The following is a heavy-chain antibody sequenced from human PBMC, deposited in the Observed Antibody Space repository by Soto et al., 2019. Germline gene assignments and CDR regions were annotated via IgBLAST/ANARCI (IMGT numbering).Heavy chain of an antibody. J-gene: IGHJ4*02. Sequence: TSETLSLTCSVYGGSFSGYYWSWIRQPPGKGLEWIGEINHSGSTNYNPSLKSRVTISVDTSKNQFSLKLSSVTAADTAVYYCARGPTGQTSLRFLEWLPHPFEYWGQGTLVTVSS. CDR2: INHSGST. CDR1: GGSFSGYY. CDR3: ARGPTGQTSLRFLEWLPHPFEY. V-gene: IGHV4-34*01. D-gene: IGHD3-3*01.